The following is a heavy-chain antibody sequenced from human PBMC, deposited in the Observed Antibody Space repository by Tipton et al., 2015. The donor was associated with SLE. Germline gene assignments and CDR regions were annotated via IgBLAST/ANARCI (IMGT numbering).Heavy chain of an antibody. CDR3: ARPRERYSSSWYHYYYGMDV. D-gene: IGHD6-13*01. Sequence: QVQLVQSGAEVKKPGASVKVSCKASGYTFTSYGISWVRQAPGQGLEGMGWISAYNGNTNYAQKLQGRVTMTTDTSTSTAYMELRSLRSDDTAVYYCARPRERYSSSWYHYYYGMDVWGQGTTVTVSS. CDR2: ISAYNGNT. V-gene: IGHV1-18*01. CDR1: GYTFTSYG. J-gene: IGHJ6*02.